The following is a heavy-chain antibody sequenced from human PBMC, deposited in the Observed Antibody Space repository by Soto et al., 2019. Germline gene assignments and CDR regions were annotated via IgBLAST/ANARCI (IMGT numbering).Heavy chain of an antibody. Sequence: ASVKVSCTASDYTFTIYGINWVRQAPGQGLEWMGWISPYNDNTQYAQRFQGRVTLTTDTSTNTAYMELRSLRSDDTAVYYCARGMWELPIDYWGQGTLVTVSS. CDR2: ISPYNDNT. CDR3: ARGMWELPIDY. D-gene: IGHD1-26*01. CDR1: DYTFTIYG. J-gene: IGHJ4*02. V-gene: IGHV1-18*01.